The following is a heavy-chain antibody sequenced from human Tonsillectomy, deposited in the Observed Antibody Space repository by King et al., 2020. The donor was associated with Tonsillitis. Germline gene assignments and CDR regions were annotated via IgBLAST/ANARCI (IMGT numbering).Heavy chain of an antibody. Sequence: VQLVESGGGVVQPGRSLRLSCAASGFTFSSYAMHWVRQAPGKGLEWVAVISYDGSNKYYADSGKGRFTISRDNSKNTLYLQMTSLRAEDTAVYYCAGSRWYSLFAYWGQGTLVTVSS. D-gene: IGHD6-13*01. V-gene: IGHV3-30-3*01. CDR2: ISYDGSNK. J-gene: IGHJ4*02. CDR3: AGSRWYSLFAY. CDR1: GFTFSSYA.